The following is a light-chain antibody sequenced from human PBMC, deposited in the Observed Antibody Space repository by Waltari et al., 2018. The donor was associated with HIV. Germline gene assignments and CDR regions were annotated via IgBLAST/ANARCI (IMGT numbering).Light chain of an antibody. Sequence: AIRMTPSPSSLSASTGDRTTISCRASQEIGTYLAWYQHKPGKVPELLMYSASTLQSGLPSRFNGSGSGTDFTLTIDCLQSEDFATYYCQQYYSYPQAFGQGTKLEIK. CDR2: SAS. CDR3: QQYYSYPQA. V-gene: IGKV1-8*01. J-gene: IGKJ2*01. CDR1: QEIGTY.